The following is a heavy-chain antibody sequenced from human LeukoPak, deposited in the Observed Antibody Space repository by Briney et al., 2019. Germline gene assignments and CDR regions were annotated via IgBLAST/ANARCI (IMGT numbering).Heavy chain of an antibody. CDR2: ISAYNGNT. V-gene: IGHV1-18*01. CDR3: ARSTHRDSDAFDI. Sequence: GSVKVSCKASGYTFTSYGIIWVRQAPGQGLEWMGYISAYNGNTNYAQKLQGRVTMTTDTYTTTAYMELRSLRSDDTAVYYCARSTHRDSDAFDIWGQGTMVTVSS. J-gene: IGHJ3*02. D-gene: IGHD2-2*01. CDR1: GYTFTSYG.